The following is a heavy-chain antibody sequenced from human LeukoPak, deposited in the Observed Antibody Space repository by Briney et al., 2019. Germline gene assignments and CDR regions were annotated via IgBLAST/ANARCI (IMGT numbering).Heavy chain of an antibody. D-gene: IGHD3-3*01. CDR3: TTSPGITVFGVVTDY. Sequence: GGSLRLSCSASGFTFSDHYMDWVRQAPGKGLEWVGRIESSTDGGTTDYAAPVKGRFTMSRDDSKNTLYLQMNNVKTEDTGVYYCTTSPGITVFGVVTDYWGQGTLVIASS. V-gene: IGHV3-15*04. J-gene: IGHJ4*02. CDR1: GFTFSDHY. CDR2: IESSTDGGTT.